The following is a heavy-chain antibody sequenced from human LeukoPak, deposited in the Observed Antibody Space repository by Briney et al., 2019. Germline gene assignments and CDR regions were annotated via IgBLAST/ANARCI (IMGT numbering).Heavy chain of an antibody. CDR1: GGSISSGGYY. Sequence: PSETLSLTCTVSGGSISSGGYYWSWIRQYPGKGLEWIGYIYYSGSTNYNPSLKSRVTISVDTSKNQFSLKLSSVTAADTAVYYCARHAPMNIVPAALDYWGQGTLVTVSS. D-gene: IGHD2-2*01. CDR2: IYYSGST. V-gene: IGHV4-61*08. CDR3: ARHAPMNIVPAALDY. J-gene: IGHJ4*02.